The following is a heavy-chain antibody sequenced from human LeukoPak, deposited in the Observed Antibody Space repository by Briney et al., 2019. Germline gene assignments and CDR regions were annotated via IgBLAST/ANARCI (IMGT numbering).Heavy chain of an antibody. V-gene: IGHV3-23*01. D-gene: IGHD4-17*01. CDR3: TKKRTTSVTDWFDP. CDR1: GFTFSSYA. CDR2: ICGIGTTT. Sequence: PGGSLRLSCTASGFTFSSYAMTWVRQAPGKGLECVSVICGIGTTTYYADSVKGRFTISRDNSKNTLFLQMNSLRVEDTATYYCTKKRTTSVTDWFDPWGQGTLVTVCS. J-gene: IGHJ5*02.